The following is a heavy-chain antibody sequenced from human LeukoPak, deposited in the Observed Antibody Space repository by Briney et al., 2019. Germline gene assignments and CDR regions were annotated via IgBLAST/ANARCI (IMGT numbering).Heavy chain of an antibody. V-gene: IGHV1-2*02. D-gene: IGHD2-21*01. CDR1: GYAFTGHY. CDR3: ARVGLGKHTAFDI. Sequence: GASVNVSCKTSGYAFTGHYIHWVRQAPGQGLEWLGWINSNSGDTKYEEMFQGRVTMTRDTSITTVYMDLPRLTSDDAAVYYCARVGLGKHTAFDIWGQGTMVTVSS. J-gene: IGHJ3*02. CDR2: INSNSGDT.